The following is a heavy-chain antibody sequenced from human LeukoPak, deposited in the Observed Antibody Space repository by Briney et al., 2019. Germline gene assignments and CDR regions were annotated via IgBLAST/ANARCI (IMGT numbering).Heavy chain of an antibody. D-gene: IGHD2-2*01. CDR1: GFTFSSYG. V-gene: IGHV3-30*18. CDR2: ISYDGSKK. CDR3: AKVLTYYCSSTSCSFDY. J-gene: IGHJ4*02. Sequence: GGSLRLSCAASGFTFSSYGMHWVRQAPGRGLEWVAVISYDGSKKYYADSVKGRFTISRDKSRNILYLQMNSLRAEDTAVYYCAKVLTYYCSSTSCSFDYWGQGTLVTVSS.